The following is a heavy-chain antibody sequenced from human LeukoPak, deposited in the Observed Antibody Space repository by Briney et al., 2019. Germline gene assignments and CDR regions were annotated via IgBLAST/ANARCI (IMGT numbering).Heavy chain of an antibody. D-gene: IGHD2-15*01. CDR3: ARQNGCSGGSCYPPDY. CDR1: GYSFTSYW. Sequence: GESLKISCKGSGYSFTSYWSGWVRQMPGKGLEWMGSIYPGYSDTRYSPSFQAQVTISADKPISTAYLQWSSLKASDTAMYYCARQNGCSGGSCYPPDYWGQGTLVTVSS. J-gene: IGHJ4*02. V-gene: IGHV5-51*01. CDR2: IYPGYSDT.